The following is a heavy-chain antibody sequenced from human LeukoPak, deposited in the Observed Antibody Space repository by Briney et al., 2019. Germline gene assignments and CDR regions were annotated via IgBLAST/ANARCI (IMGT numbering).Heavy chain of an antibody. CDR3: TRDYSGSRNHYYYYGMHV. D-gene: IGHD3-10*01. Sequence: GGSLRLSCAASEFTFSSYWMSWVRQAPGKGLEWVANIKQDGSEKYYVDSVKGRFTISRDNAKNSLYLQMNSLRAEDTAVYYCTRDYSGSRNHYYYYGMHVWGQGTTVTVSS. CDR2: IKQDGSEK. CDR1: EFTFSSYW. J-gene: IGHJ6*02. V-gene: IGHV3-7*01.